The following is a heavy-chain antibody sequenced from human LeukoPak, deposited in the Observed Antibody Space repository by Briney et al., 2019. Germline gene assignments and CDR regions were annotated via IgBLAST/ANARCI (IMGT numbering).Heavy chain of an antibody. V-gene: IGHV3-74*01. CDR2: LNTDGSLA. CDR3: ARELDAAQTVDY. J-gene: IGHJ4*02. CDR1: GFTFWNYW. D-gene: IGHD1-14*01. Sequence: GGSLRLSCAASGFTFWNYWMKWVRHAPGKGLVWVSRLNTDGSLATYADSVKGQFTISRDNAKNTLYLQMNSLRVDDTAVYYCARELDAAQTVDYWGQGTLVTVSS.